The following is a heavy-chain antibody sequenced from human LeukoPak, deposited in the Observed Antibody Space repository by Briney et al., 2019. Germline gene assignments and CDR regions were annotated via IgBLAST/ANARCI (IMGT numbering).Heavy chain of an antibody. D-gene: IGHD5-12*01. V-gene: IGHV3-66*01. CDR3: AKDQDSGYDGYFDY. CDR1: GFTVSSNY. Sequence: GGSLRLSCAASGFTVSSNYMSWVRQAPGKGLEWVSVIYSGGSTYYADSVKGRFTISRDNSKNTLYLQMNSLRAEDTAVYYCAKDQDSGYDGYFDYWGQGTLVTVSS. CDR2: IYSGGST. J-gene: IGHJ4*02.